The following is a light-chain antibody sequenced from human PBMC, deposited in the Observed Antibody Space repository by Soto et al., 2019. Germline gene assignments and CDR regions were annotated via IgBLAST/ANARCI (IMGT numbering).Light chain of an antibody. V-gene: IGLV1-47*01. Sequence: QLVLTQPPSASGTPEQRVTISCSGSSSNIGSNYVYWYQQFPGSAPKLLIYRNDQRPSGVPDRFSGSKSGTSASLAISGPRSEDEADYYCAAWDDSLSAVVFGGGTKLTVL. CDR2: RND. CDR3: AAWDDSLSAVV. CDR1: SSNIGSNY. J-gene: IGLJ2*01.